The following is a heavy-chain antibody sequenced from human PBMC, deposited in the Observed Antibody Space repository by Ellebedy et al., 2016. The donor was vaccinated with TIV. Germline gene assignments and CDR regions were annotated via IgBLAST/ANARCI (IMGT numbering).Heavy chain of an antibody. J-gene: IGHJ3*02. Sequence: GGSLRLSXTASSESGFTFSSNAFNWVRQAPGKGLEWVSSISRTSSYTEYGDSVKGRFTIFRDNDQNSVFLQMDSLTTEDTGVYYCARRADFWSGYWAFDIWGQGTTVTVSS. CDR1: GFTFSSNA. CDR2: ISRTSSYT. V-gene: IGHV3-21*01. CDR3: ARRADFWSGYWAFDI. D-gene: IGHD3-3*01.